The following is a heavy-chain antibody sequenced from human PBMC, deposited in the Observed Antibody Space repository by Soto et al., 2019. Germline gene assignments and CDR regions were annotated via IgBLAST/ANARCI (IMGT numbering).Heavy chain of an antibody. V-gene: IGHV3-72*01. D-gene: IGHD3-10*01. J-gene: IGHJ6*01. Sequence: EVQLVESGGGLVQPGGSLRLSCAASGFTFSDHYMDWVRQAPGKGLEWVARSRNRVNSHTTEYAASVKGRFTISRDESKSSLYLQMNSLKIEDTAVYYCTRALRGGGPSYTFHGMDVWGQGTTVTVSS. CDR3: TRALRGGGPSYTFHGMDV. CDR1: GFTFSDHY. CDR2: SRNRVNSHTT.